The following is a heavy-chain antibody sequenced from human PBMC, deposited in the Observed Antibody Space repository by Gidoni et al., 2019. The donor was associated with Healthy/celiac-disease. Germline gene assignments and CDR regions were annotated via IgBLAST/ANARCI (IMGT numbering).Heavy chain of an antibody. V-gene: IGHV3-11*01. CDR2: ISSSGSTI. Sequence: PGKGLEWVSYISSSGSTIYYADSVKGRFTISRDNAKNSLYLQMNSLRAEDTAVYYCARDRSVWFGESLDAFDIWGQGTMVTVSS. J-gene: IGHJ3*02. CDR3: ARDRSVWFGESLDAFDI. D-gene: IGHD3-10*01.